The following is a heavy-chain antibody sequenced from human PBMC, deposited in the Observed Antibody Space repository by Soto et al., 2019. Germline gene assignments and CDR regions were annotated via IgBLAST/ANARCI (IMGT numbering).Heavy chain of an antibody. CDR1: GGSPSSGGYY. J-gene: IGHJ3*01. D-gene: IGHD2-8*01. CDR3: ARGPEW. Sequence: QVQLQESGPGLVKPSETLSLTCTVSGGSPSSGGYYSSWIRQHPGQGLERIGYSYNRGSTYYNASLKSRVTIAADTSRKQVSLEMKCVTGADTGVYYCARGPEWWGQGTMVTVSS. CDR2: SYNRGST. V-gene: IGHV4-31*03.